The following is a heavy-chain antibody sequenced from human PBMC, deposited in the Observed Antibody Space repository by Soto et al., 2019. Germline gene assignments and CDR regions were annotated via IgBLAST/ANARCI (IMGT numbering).Heavy chain of an antibody. Sequence: PSETLSLTCTVSGGSISSSSYYWGWIRQPPGKGLEWIGSIYYSGSTYYNPSLKSRVTISVDTSKNQFSLKLSSVTAADTAVYYCARHHLKGPQWLVGNNWFEPWGQGTRVTVS. D-gene: IGHD6-19*01. V-gene: IGHV4-39*01. CDR1: GGSISSSSYY. CDR3: ARHHLKGPQWLVGNNWFEP. CDR2: IYYSGST. J-gene: IGHJ5*02.